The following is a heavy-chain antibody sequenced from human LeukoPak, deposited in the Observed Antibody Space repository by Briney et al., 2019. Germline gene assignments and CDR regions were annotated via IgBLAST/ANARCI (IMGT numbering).Heavy chain of an antibody. CDR1: GFTVSSNY. J-gene: IGHJ4*02. V-gene: IGHV3-53*01. Sequence: GGSLRLSCAASGFTVSSNYMSWVRQAPGKGLECISVIYSGGSTDYADSVKGRLTISRDNSKNTLYLQMNSLRAEDTAVYYCARVVDHDYGDYYLDYWGQGTLVTVSS. D-gene: IGHD4-17*01. CDR3: ARVVDHDYGDYYLDY. CDR2: IYSGGST.